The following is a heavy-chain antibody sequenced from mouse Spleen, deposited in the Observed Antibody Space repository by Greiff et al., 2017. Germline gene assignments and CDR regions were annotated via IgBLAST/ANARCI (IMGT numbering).Heavy chain of an antibody. CDR1: GFNIKNTN. Sequence: EVQLQQSGAELVRPGASVKLSCTASGFNIKNTNMYWVKQRPEQGLEWIGRIDPGNGNTKYAPKFQGKGTITEDTSSNTAYLQLSSLASEGTSMYYCAEGPNAMDYWGQGASVTVSS. J-gene: IGHJ4*01. CDR3: AEGPNAMDY. CDR2: IDPGNGNT. V-gene: IGHV14-3*01.